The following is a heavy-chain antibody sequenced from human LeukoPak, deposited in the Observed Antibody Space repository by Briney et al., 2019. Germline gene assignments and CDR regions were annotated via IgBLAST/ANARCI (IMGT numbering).Heavy chain of an antibody. CDR1: GYTFTGYY. D-gene: IGHD3-22*01. Sequence: ASVKVSCKASGYTFTGYYMHWVRQAPGQGLEWMGWINPNSGGTNYAQKFQGRVTMTRDTSISTAFMELSRLRSDDTAVYYCARETYYYDSSGYPLDYWGQGTLVTVSS. V-gene: IGHV1-2*02. CDR2: INPNSGGT. CDR3: ARETYYYDSSGYPLDY. J-gene: IGHJ4*02.